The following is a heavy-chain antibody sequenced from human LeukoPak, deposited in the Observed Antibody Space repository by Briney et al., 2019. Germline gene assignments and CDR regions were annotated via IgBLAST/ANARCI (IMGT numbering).Heavy chain of an antibody. D-gene: IGHD4-17*01. J-gene: IGHJ4*02. CDR3: ARGGNDYGDYSFDY. V-gene: IGHV1-69*13. CDR1: GYTFTSYG. CDR2: IIPIFGTA. Sequence: SVKVSCKASGYTFTSYGISWVRQAPGQGLEWMGGIIPIFGTANYAQKFQGRVTITADESTSTAYMELSSLRSEDTAVYYCARGGNDYGDYSFDYWGQGTLVTVSS.